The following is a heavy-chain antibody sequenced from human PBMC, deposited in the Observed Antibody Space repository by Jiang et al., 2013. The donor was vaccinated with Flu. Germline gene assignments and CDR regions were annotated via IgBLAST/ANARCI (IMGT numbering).Heavy chain of an antibody. D-gene: IGHD5-18*01. CDR3: ARARSGYSYRTNFDY. Sequence: ETLSLTCAVYGGSFSGYYWSWIRQPPGKGLEWIGEINHSGSTNYNPSLKSRVTISVDTSKNQFSLKLSSVTAADTAVYYCARARSGYSYRTNFDYWGQGTLVTVSS. J-gene: IGHJ4*02. V-gene: IGHV4-34*01. CDR2: INHSGST. CDR1: GGSFSGYY.